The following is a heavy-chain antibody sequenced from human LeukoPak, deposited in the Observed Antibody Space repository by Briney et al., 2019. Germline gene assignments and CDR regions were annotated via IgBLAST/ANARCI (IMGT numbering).Heavy chain of an antibody. CDR3: AKEGFPQYYYDSSDYYYSFDY. CDR2: ISSSGSYI. J-gene: IGHJ4*02. V-gene: IGHV3-21*01. Sequence: GGSLRLSCAASGFTFRTYGMNWVRQAPGKGLEWVSFISSSGSYIYYADSVKGRFTISRDNAANSLYLQMNSLRAEDTAVYYCAKEGFPQYYYDSSDYYYSFDYWGQGTLVTVSS. CDR1: GFTFRTYG. D-gene: IGHD3-22*01.